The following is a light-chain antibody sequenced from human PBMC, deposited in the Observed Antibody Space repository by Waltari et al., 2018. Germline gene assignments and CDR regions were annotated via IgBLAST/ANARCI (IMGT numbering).Light chain of an antibody. CDR1: SSDVVGYTY. CDR2: DVS. J-gene: IGLJ1*01. V-gene: IGLV2-11*01. Sequence: QSALTQPRSVSGSPGQSATLSCTGTSSDVVGYTYVSWYQQHPGKAPKLMIYDVSKRPSGVPDRFSGSKSGNTASLTISGLQAEDEADYYCCSYAGSYTYVFGTGTKVTVL. CDR3: CSYAGSYTYV.